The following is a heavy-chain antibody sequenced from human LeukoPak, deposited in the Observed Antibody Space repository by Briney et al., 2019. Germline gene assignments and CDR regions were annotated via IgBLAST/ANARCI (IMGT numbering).Heavy chain of an antibody. V-gene: IGHV4-39*01. J-gene: IGHJ4*02. CDR2: IYYSGST. CDR1: GGSISSYY. D-gene: IGHD2-15*01. Sequence: SETLSLTCTVSGGSISSYYWGWIRQPPGKGLEWIGSIYYSGSTYYNPSLKSRVTISVDTSKNQFSLKLSSVTAADTAVYYCASSVVVAARFDYWGQGTLVTVSS. CDR3: ASSVVVAARFDY.